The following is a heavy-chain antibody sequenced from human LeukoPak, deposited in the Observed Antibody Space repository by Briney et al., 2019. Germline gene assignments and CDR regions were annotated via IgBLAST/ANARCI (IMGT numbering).Heavy chain of an antibody. CDR3: GRRGLLAPAS. V-gene: IGHV4-39*01. CDR1: GDFFISSSNY. J-gene: IGHJ5*02. CDR2: IYYDGST. D-gene: IGHD2-2*01. Sequence: SETLSLTCTVSGDFFISSSNYWVWIRQPPGKGLEWVGSIYYDGSTYYNSALKSRATILADTSKSQFSLKLNSVIAADTAVYYCGRRGLLAPASWGQGALVTVSS.